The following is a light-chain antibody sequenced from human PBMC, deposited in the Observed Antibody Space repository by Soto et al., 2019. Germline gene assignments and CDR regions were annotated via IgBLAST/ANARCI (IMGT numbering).Light chain of an antibody. Sequence: QAVVTQPPSASGTPGQRVTISCSGSSSNIGSNTVNWYRQLPGTAPKLLIYSNNQRPSGVPDRFSGSKSGTSASLAISGLQSEDEADYYCAAWDDSLNGDVVFGGGTKLTVL. V-gene: IGLV1-44*01. CDR3: AAWDDSLNGDVV. CDR2: SNN. CDR1: SSNIGSNT. J-gene: IGLJ2*01.